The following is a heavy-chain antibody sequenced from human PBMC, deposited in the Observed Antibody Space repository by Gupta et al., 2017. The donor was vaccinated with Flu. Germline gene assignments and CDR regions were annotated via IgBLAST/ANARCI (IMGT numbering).Heavy chain of an antibody. CDR1: RLPFRNSA. V-gene: IGHV3-23*01. CDR2: ISGSGGST. Sequence: EVQLLESGGGSLQPGGSLRLSCAAPRLPFRNSATHWVREAPGKGLDRGSSISGSGGSTYYADSVMGRVTISRDNSKNTLYLQMNNLRAEDTAVYDCAKDRSGNPAVDYWGQGTLVTVSS. D-gene: IGHD6-13*01. CDR3: AKDRSGNPAVDY. J-gene: IGHJ4*02.